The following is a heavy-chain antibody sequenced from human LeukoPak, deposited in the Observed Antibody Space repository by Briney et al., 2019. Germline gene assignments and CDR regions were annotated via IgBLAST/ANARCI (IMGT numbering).Heavy chain of an antibody. Sequence: GESLKISCKGSGYSFTTHWIGWVRQMPGKGLEWMGIIYPDDSNTRYSPSFQGQVTLSADKSVNTAYLQWSSLRASDTAMYYCARLEEDLTLGVAGYWFVPWGQGTLVTVS. V-gene: IGHV5-51*01. CDR2: IYPDDSNT. D-gene: IGHD3-16*01. CDR1: GYSFTTHW. J-gene: IGHJ5*02. CDR3: ARLEEDLTLGVAGYWFVP.